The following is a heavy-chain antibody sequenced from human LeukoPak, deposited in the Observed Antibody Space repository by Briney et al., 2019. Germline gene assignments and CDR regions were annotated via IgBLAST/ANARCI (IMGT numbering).Heavy chain of an antibody. CDR3: ARGLGYYGSGSYYYFDY. V-gene: IGHV3-48*02. CDR2: ISSSTSTI. Sequence: GGSLRLSCAASGFTFSSYSMNWVRQAPGKGLEWVSYISSSTSTIYYADSVKGRFTISRDNAKNSLYLQMNSLRDEDTAVYYCARGLGYYGSGSYYYFDYWDQGTLVTVSS. D-gene: IGHD3-10*01. CDR1: GFTFSSYS. J-gene: IGHJ4*02.